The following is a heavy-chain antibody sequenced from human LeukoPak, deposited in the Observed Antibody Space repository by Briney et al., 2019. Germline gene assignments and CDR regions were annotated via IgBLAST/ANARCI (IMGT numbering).Heavy chain of an antibody. J-gene: IGHJ6*03. CDR3: ANVAKGRYFFYYMDV. CDR1: GHSSNTFG. Sequence: ASVKVSCKASGHSSNTFGITWVRQTPGQGLEWIGWISPYNSHGKYADKSQGRVTMTTDTSTTTSYMELRSLRSDDTAVYFCANVAKGRYFFYYMDVWGKGTTVTVS. D-gene: IGHD2-15*01. V-gene: IGHV1-18*01. CDR2: ISPYNSHG.